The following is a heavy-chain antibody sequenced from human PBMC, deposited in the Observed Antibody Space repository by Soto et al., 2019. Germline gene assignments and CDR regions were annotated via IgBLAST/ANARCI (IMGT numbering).Heavy chain of an antibody. CDR3: ARDQGGY. V-gene: IGHV3-30*03. Sequence: VQLVESGGGVVQPGRSLRLACAASGFSFSGYGMHWVRQAPGKGLEWVAVISYDGSNQYYADSVKGRFTISRDTSKNTLYLQMISLTPEDTAVYYCARDQGGYWGQGTLVTVSS. CDR2: ISYDGSNQ. CDR1: GFSFSGYG. J-gene: IGHJ4*02.